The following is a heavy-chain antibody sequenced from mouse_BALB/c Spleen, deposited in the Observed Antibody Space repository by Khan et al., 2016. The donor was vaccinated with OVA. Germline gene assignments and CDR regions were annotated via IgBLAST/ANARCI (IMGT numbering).Heavy chain of an antibody. CDR3: ARWGGAGDTWEYVDY. D-gene: IGHD4-1*01. J-gene: IGHJ2*01. CDR1: GYTFTNYW. CDR2: IFPGGGYT. Sequence: VQLQESGAELVRPGTSVKMSCKAAGYTFTNYWIGWVKQRPGHGLEWIGDIFPGGGYTNYNDKFKGKATLTADTSSSTPYLQLSSLNSEDSAIFDCARWGGAGDTWEYVDYWGQGTTLTVSA. V-gene: IGHV1-63*02.